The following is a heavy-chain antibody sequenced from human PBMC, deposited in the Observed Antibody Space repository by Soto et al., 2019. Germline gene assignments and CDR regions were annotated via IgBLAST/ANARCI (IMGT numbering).Heavy chain of an antibody. CDR2: LNHSGST. Sequence: SETLSLTCAVYGGSFSGYYWSWIRYPPGKGLEWLGELNHSGSTNYNPSPKSRVTISVATSKNQFPLKLSSVTAADTAVYYCARTGVAGTNPLDYWGQGTLGTVSS. V-gene: IGHV4-34*01. J-gene: IGHJ4*02. CDR3: ARTGVAGTNPLDY. CDR1: GGSFSGYY. D-gene: IGHD6-19*01.